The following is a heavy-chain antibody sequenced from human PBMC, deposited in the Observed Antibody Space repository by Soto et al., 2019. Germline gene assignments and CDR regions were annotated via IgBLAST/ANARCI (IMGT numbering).Heavy chain of an antibody. Sequence: SETLSLTCAVSGDSISSGGFSWSWIRQPPGKGLEWIGYIYHSGTSFYNPSLKSRVTISVDTSKNQFSLKLSSVTAADTAVYYCASPKIAFYNWFDPWGQGTLVTVSS. CDR1: GDSISSGGFS. CDR2: IYHSGTS. V-gene: IGHV4-30-2*01. D-gene: IGHD3-3*02. CDR3: ASPKIAFYNWFDP. J-gene: IGHJ5*02.